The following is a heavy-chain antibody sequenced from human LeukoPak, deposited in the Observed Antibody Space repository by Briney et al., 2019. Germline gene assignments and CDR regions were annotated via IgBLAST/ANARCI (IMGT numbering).Heavy chain of an antibody. CDR2: IGGSGSTI. CDR3: ARPLYCTNGVCTDY. V-gene: IGHV3-48*03. D-gene: IGHD2-8*01. J-gene: IGHJ4*02. CDR1: GFTFSTYE. Sequence: GGSLRLSCAASGFTFSTYEMNWVRQAPGKGLEWVSYIGGSGSTIYYADSVKGRFTISRDNAKNSLYLQMNSLRAEDTAVYYCARPLYCTNGVCTDYWGQGTLVTVSS.